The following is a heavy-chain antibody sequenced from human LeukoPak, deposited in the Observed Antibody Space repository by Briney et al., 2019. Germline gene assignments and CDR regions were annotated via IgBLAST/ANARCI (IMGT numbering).Heavy chain of an antibody. Sequence: SETLSLTCTVSGGSISSSSYYWGWIRQPPGKGLEWIGSIYYSGSTYYNPSLKSRVTISVDTSKNQFSLKLSSVTAADTAVYYCARAGILYTDRRFDYWGQGTLVTVSS. CDR3: ARAGILYTDRRFDY. J-gene: IGHJ4*02. CDR2: IYYSGST. D-gene: IGHD2-15*01. CDR1: GGSISSSSYY. V-gene: IGHV4-39*07.